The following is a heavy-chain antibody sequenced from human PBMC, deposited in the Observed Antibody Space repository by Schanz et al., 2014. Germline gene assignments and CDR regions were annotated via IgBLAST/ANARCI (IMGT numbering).Heavy chain of an antibody. CDR3: ARDGEAAAGCDY. J-gene: IGHJ4*02. CDR2: INPSGGST. CDR1: GYTFNNHG. V-gene: IGHV1-46*02. D-gene: IGHD6-13*01. Sequence: QVQLVQSGGEVKKPGASATVSCKASGYTFNNHGISWVRQAPGQGLEWMGIINPSGGSTSYAQKFRGRVTMTRDTSTSTVYMELSSLRSEDTAVYYCARDGEAAAGCDYWGQGTLVTVSS.